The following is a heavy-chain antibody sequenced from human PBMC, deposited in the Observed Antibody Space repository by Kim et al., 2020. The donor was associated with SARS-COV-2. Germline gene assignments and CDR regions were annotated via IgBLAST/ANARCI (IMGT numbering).Heavy chain of an antibody. D-gene: IGHD3-22*01. CDR1: GFTFSSYG. Sequence: GGSLRLSCAASGFTFSSYGMHWVRQAPGKGLEWVAVIWYDGSNKYYADSVKGRFTISRDNSKNTLYLQMNSLRAEDMAVYYCATYDSSGYFDYWGQGTLVTVSS. V-gene: IGHV3-33*01. CDR2: IWYDGSNK. CDR3: ATYDSSGYFDY. J-gene: IGHJ4*02.